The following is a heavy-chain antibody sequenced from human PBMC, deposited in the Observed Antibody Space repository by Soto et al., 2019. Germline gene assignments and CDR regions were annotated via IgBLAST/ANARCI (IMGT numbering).Heavy chain of an antibody. D-gene: IGHD2-15*01. V-gene: IGHV3-30*04. Sequence: QVQLVESGGGVVQPGSSLRLSCTASGFTFSIYAMHWVRQAPGKGLEWVSIISFDGKNIDYARSVRGRFTISRDNSQNTLYLQMDRLRTEETALYYCARRDFYCRGRNCFSGDYAMDVWGQGTTVTVSS. CDR1: GFTFSIYA. CDR3: ARRDFYCRGRNCFSGDYAMDV. J-gene: IGHJ6*02. CDR2: ISFDGKNI.